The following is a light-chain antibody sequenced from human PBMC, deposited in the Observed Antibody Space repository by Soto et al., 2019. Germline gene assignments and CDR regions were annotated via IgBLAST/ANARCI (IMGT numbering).Light chain of an antibody. CDR3: SSYTISSTYV. CDR2: DVS. J-gene: IGLJ1*01. CDR1: SSDVGGYNY. Sequence: QSALTQPASVSGSPGQSIAISCTGTSSDVGGYNYVSWYQQHPGKAPKLMVYDVSNRPSGVSNRFSGSKSGNTASLTISGLQADDEADYYCSSYTISSTYVFGTGTRSPS. V-gene: IGLV2-14*01.